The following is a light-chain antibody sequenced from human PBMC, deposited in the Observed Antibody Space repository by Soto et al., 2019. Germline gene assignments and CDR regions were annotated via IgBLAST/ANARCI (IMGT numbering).Light chain of an antibody. CDR2: DVS. CDR1: SSDVGGYTY. J-gene: IGLJ2*01. V-gene: IGLV2-11*01. Sequence: QSALTQPRSVSGSPGQSVTISCTGTSSDVGGYTYVSWYQQHPGKAPKLMIYDVSKRPSGVPDRFSGSKSGNTASLTISGLQADDEADSYCCSYAGSYTVFGGGTKLTVL. CDR3: CSYAGSYTV.